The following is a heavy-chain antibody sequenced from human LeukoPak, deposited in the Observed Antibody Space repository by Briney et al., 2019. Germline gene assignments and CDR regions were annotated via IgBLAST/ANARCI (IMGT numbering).Heavy chain of an antibody. V-gene: IGHV3-20*04. CDR1: GFTFSSYC. J-gene: IGHJ4*02. CDR3: ARASTYYYGSSGYYYVYYFDY. CDR2: VNWNGGST. D-gene: IGHD3-22*01. Sequence: GGSLRLSCAASGFTFSSYCMSWVRQAPGKGLEWVSGVNWNGGSTGYADSVKGRFTISRDNAKNSLYLQMNSLRAEDTALYYCARASTYYYGSSGYYYVYYFDYWGQGNLVNVSS.